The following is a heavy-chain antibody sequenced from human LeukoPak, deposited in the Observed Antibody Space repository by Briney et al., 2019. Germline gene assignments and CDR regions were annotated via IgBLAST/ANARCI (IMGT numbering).Heavy chain of an antibody. CDR3: ARMAAILDY. D-gene: IGHD5-24*01. J-gene: IGHJ4*02. CDR2: ISASGGIT. CDR1: GFTFINYD. Sequence: GGSLRLSCAVSGFTFINYDMSWVRQAPGKGLEWVSTISASGGITFYGDFVRGRFTISRDNSKNTLYLQMNSLRAEDTAVFYCARMAAILDYWGQGTLVTVSS. V-gene: IGHV3-23*01.